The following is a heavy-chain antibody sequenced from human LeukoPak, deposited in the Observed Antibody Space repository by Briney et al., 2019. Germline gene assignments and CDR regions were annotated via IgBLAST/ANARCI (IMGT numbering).Heavy chain of an antibody. V-gene: IGHV4-34*01. CDR2: INHSGST. D-gene: IGHD6-13*01. J-gene: IGHJ5*02. CDR3: ARDAKSYSSSWYWNWFDP. CDR1: GGSFSGYY. Sequence: PSETLSLTCAVYGGSFSGYYWSWIRQPPGKGLEWIGEINHSGSTNYNPSLKSRVTISVDTSKNQFSLKLSSVTAADTAVYYCARDAKSYSSSWYWNWFDPWGQGTLVTVSS.